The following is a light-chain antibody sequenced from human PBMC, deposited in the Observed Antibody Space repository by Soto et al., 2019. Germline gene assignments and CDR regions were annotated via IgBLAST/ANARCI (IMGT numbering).Light chain of an antibody. J-gene: IGKJ4*01. CDR1: QSVSSSY. V-gene: IGKV3-20*01. Sequence: EIVLTQSPGTLSLSPGERATLSCRASQSVSSSYLAWYQQKPGQAPRLLIYGASSRATGIPDRFSGSGSGTDFTLTISRLEPEDFASYYCQQSYKTPLTFGGGTKVEI. CDR3: QQSYKTPLT. CDR2: GAS.